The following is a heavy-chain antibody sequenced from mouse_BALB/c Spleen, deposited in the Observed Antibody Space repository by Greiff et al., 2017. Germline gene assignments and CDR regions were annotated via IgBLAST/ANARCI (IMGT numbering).Heavy chain of an antibody. D-gene: IGHD2-4*01. V-gene: IGHV5-4*02. CDR2: ISDGGSYT. Sequence: EVMVVESGGGLVKPGGSLKLSCAASGFTFSDYYMYWVRQTPEKRLEWVATISDGGSYTYYPDSVKGRFTISRDNAKNNLYLQMSSLKSEDTAMYYCARDGDYDGTYWGQGTLVTVSA. CDR1: GFTFSDYY. CDR3: ARDGDYDGTY. J-gene: IGHJ3*01.